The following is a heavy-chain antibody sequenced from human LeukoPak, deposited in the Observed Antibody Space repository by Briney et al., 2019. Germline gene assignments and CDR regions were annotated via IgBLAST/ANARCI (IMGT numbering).Heavy chain of an antibody. CDR1: GYTFTNYH. V-gene: IGHV1-2*06. Sequence: ASVKVSCKASGYTFTNYHMHWVRQAPGQGLEWMGRIYPSSGGTNYAQKFQGRITLTTDTSINTAYMEQSRLRFDDTAVYYCARDLPFEDWGQGTLVTVSS. D-gene: IGHD2/OR15-2a*01. CDR2: IYPSSGGT. CDR3: ARDLPFED. J-gene: IGHJ4*02.